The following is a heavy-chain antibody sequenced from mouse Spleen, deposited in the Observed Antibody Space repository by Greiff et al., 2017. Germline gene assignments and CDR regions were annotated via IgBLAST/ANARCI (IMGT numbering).Heavy chain of an antibody. CDR3: AREGYDYGFAY. CDR2: IYPGSGST. D-gene: IGHD2-4*01. CDR1: GYTFTSYW. Sequence: QVQLKQPGAELVKPGASVKMSCKASGYTFTSYWITWVKQRPGQGLEWIGDIYPGSGSTNYNEKFKSKATLTVDTSSSTAYMHLSSLTSEDSAVYYCAREGYDYGFAYWGQGTLVTVSA. V-gene: IGHV1-55*01. J-gene: IGHJ3*01.